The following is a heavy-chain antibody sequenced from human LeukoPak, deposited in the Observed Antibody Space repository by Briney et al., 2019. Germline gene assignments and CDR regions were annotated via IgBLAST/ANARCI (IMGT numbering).Heavy chain of an antibody. CDR1: VGSINSSTYY. Sequence: SETLSLTCTVSVGSINSSTYYWGWIRQLPGKGLEWIGSIYYSGYTYHNPSLESRVTMSVDTSKNQFSLKLTSVTAADTAVYYCATSGPGYYYGMDVWGQGTTVTVSS. J-gene: IGHJ6*02. V-gene: IGHV4-39*01. CDR3: ATSGPGYYYGMDV. CDR2: IYYSGYT. D-gene: IGHD2-15*01.